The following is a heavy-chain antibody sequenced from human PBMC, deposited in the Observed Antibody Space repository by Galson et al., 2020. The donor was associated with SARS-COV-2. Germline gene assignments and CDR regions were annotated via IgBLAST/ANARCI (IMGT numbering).Heavy chain of an antibody. CDR3: ARSISSADSLGFDI. D-gene: IGHD2-2*01. CDR1: GDSFRNRW. CDR2: IYPGDSDT. J-gene: IGHJ3*02. V-gene: IGHV5-51*01. Sequence: GESLKISCKGSGDSFRNRWIDWVRQMPGKGLEWMGIIYPGDSDTRYSPSFQGQVTISADKSISTAYLQWSSLKASDTAMYYCARSISSADSLGFDIWGQGTMVTVSS.